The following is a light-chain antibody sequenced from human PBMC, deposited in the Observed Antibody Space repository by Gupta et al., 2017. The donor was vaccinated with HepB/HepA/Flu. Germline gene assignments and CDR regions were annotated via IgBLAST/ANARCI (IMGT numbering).Light chain of an antibody. V-gene: IGLV7-46*01. J-gene: IGLJ2*01. CDR1: SGPVTSGHY. CDR2: DPS. CDR3: YLSHVAVRV. Sequence: QVVVTQHPSLTLSPGGPVTPTLGSNSGPVTSGHYTYWFHQKPGQAPRTLIYDPSKNPSGTPARFSGSHLGSKAALVLTGAQAFDEAEYQCYLSHVAVRVFGGGTRLTVL.